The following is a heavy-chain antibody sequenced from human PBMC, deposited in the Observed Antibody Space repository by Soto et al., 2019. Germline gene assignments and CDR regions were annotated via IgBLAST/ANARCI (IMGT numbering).Heavy chain of an antibody. CDR3: AKDMVRGVIPPILDY. D-gene: IGHD3-10*01. CDR2: IYSSGST. CDR1: GGSISNYY. J-gene: IGHJ4*02. V-gene: IGHV4-59*01. Sequence: PSETLSLTCTVSGGSISNYYWNWIRQSPGKGLEWIGYIYSSGSTHYNPSLQNRVTISIDTSKNQVSLKVNSVTAADTAVYYCAKDMVRGVIPPILDYWGQGTLVTVSS.